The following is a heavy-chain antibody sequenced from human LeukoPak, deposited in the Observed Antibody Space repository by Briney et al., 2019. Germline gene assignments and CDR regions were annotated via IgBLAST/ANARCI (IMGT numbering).Heavy chain of an antibody. CDR3: ARDGDTAMDARFDY. CDR2: INTNTGNP. J-gene: IGHJ4*02. CDR1: GYTFTGYY. Sequence: ASVKVSCKASGYTFTGYYMHWVRQAPGQGLEWMGWINTNTGNPTYAQGFTGRFVFSLDTSVSTAYLQISSLKAEDTAVYYCARDGDTAMDARFDYWGQGTLVTVSS. V-gene: IGHV7-4-1*02. D-gene: IGHD5-18*01.